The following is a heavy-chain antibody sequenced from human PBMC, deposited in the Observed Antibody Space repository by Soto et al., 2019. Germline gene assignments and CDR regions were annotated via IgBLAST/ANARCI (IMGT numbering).Heavy chain of an antibody. V-gene: IGHV4-31*03. CDR3: ARERCSGGSCPEGYFQH. CDR2: IYYSGST. J-gene: IGHJ1*01. CDR1: GGSISSGGYY. D-gene: IGHD2-15*01. Sequence: QVRLQESGPGLVKPSQTLSLTCTVSGGSISSGGYYWSWIRQHPGKGLEWIGYIYYSGSTYYNPSLKSRVTISVDTSKNQFSLKLSSVTAADTAVYYCARERCSGGSCPEGYFQHWGQGTLVTVSS.